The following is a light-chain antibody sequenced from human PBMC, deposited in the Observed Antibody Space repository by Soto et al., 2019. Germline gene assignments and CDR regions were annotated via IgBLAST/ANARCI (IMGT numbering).Light chain of an antibody. V-gene: IGKV1-5*01. CDR2: DAS. J-gene: IGKJ1*01. CDR1: QSISSW. CDR3: QQYNSYSRT. Sequence: DTHMTQSPSIKSSSVGDRVTITGRASQSISSWLAWYQQKPGKAPKLLIYDASSLESGVPSRFSGSGSGTEFTLTISSLQPDDFATYYCQQYNSYSRTFGQGTKVDI.